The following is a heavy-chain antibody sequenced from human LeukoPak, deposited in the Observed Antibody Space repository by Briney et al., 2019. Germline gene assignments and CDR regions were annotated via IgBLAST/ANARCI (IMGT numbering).Heavy chain of an antibody. CDR3: ARELWGILTEP. D-gene: IGHD3-9*01. J-gene: IGHJ5*02. CDR2: IKQDGSEK. V-gene: IGHV3-7*01. Sequence: GGSLRLSCAASGFTFSSYWMSWVRQAPGKGLEWVANIKQDGSEKYYVDSVKGRFTISRDNAKNSLYLQMNSLRAEDTAEHYCARELWGILTEPWGQGTLVTVSS. CDR1: GFTFSSYW.